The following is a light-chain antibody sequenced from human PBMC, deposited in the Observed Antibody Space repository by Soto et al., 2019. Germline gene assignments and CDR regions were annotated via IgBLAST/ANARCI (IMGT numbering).Light chain of an antibody. CDR2: KAS. CDR3: KQYNGXRWT. CDR1: QSVDNW. J-gene: IGKJ1*01. V-gene: IGKV1-5*03. Sequence: DIQMTQSPSTLSASVGDRVTITCRASQSVDNWLAWSQQKPGKAPKILIYKASSLESGVPSRFSGSGYGTEFTLTISSLQPDDFATYYFKQYNGXRWTCGQGTKV.